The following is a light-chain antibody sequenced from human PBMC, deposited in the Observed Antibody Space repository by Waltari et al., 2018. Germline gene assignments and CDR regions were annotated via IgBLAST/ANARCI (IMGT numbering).Light chain of an antibody. J-gene: IGLJ2*01. Sequence: QSALTQPASVSGSPGQSITISCTGTSSDVGSYNLVSWDQQHPGKAPKLMMYEGSKRPSGVVHRFSGSKSGNTASLTFSGLRAGDEADYYCCSYAGSSTLVFGGVTKLTVL. CDR2: EGS. V-gene: IGLV2-23*01. CDR3: CSYAGSSTLV. CDR1: SSDVGSYNL.